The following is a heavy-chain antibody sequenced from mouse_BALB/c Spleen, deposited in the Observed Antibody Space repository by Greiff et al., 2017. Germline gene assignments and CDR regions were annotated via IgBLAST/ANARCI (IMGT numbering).Heavy chain of an antibody. J-gene: IGHJ3*01. CDR1: GYTFTSYY. V-gene: IGHV1S81*02. CDR3: TRNYRYAFAY. Sequence: VQLQQSGAELVKPGASVKLSCKASGYTFTSYYMYWVKQRPGQGLEWIGEINPSNGCTNFNEKFKSKATLTVDKSSSTAYMQLSSLTSEDSAVYYCTRNYRYAFAYWGQGTLVTVSA. D-gene: IGHD2-14*01. CDR2: INPSNGCT.